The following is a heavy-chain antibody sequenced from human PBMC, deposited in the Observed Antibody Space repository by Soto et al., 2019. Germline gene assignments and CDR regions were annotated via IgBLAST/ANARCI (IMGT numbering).Heavy chain of an antibody. J-gene: IGHJ6*02. CDR1: GGTFSSYA. V-gene: IGHV1-69*13. Sequence: SVKVSCKASGGTFSSYAISWVRQAPGQGLEWMGGIIPIFGTANYAQKFQGRVTITADESTSTAYMELSSLRSEDTAVYYCARQGGFYYGMDVWGQGTTVTVSS. CDR2: IIPIFGTA. CDR3: ARQGGFYYGMDV.